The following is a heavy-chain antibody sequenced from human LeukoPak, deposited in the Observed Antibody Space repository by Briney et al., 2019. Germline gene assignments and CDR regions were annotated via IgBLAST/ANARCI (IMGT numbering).Heavy chain of an antibody. V-gene: IGHV4-59*01. Sequence: SETLSLTCTVSGGSISSYYWSWIRQPPGKGLEWIGYIYYSGSTNYNPSLKSRVTISVDTSKNQFSLKLSSVTAADTAVYYCARDTDDTSERGAFDIWDQGTMVTVSS. CDR3: ARDTDDTSERGAFDI. CDR1: GGSISSYY. D-gene: IGHD3-22*01. J-gene: IGHJ3*02. CDR2: IYYSGST.